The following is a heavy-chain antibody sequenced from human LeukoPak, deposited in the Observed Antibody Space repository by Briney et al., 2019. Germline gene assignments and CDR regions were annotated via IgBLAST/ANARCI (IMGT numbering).Heavy chain of an antibody. Sequence: GASVKVSCKASGYTFTRHYMNWVRQAPGQGLEWMGTINPSGGYTSYAQKLQGRVTMTRDTSTSTVYMEMSSLRSEDTALYYCAREGGSSSWYDYWGQGTLVTVSS. J-gene: IGHJ4*02. CDR2: INPSGGYT. V-gene: IGHV1-46*04. CDR1: GYTFTRHY. CDR3: AREGGSSSWYDY. D-gene: IGHD6-13*01.